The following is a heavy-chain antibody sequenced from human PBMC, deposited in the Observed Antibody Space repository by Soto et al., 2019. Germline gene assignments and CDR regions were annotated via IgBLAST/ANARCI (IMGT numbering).Heavy chain of an antibody. D-gene: IGHD1-26*01. CDR2: MNPNSGTT. J-gene: IGHJ5*02. V-gene: IGHV1-8*01. Sequence: QVQLVQSGAEVKKPGASVKVSCKASGYTFTSYDINWVRQATGQGLVWMGWMNPNSGTTGYAQKFQGSVPMTRYTTISTAYMELSSRGSEDTAGYYCARALLSMGFDPWGQGPLVTVSS. CDR1: GYTFTSYD. CDR3: ARALLSMGFDP.